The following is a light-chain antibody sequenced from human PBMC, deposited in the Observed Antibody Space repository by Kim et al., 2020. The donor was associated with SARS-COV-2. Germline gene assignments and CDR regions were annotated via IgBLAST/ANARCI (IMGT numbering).Light chain of an antibody. V-gene: IGKV1-5*01. CDR2: DAS. CDR1: QSISSW. Sequence: ASVGDGVTITCRASQSISSWLAWYQQKPGKAPKLLIYDASSLESGVPSRFSGSGSGTEFTLTISSLQPDDFATYYCQQYNSYPYTFGQGTKLEI. CDR3: QQYNSYPYT. J-gene: IGKJ2*01.